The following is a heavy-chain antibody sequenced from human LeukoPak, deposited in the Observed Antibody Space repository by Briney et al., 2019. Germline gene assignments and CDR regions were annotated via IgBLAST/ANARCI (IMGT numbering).Heavy chain of an antibody. Sequence: GGSLGLSCSASGFTFSSHSMNWVREAPGQGLEGVSYISNTGSNMYYADSVKVRFTISRDNAKNSLYLQMNGLRVEDTAVYYCVRRSSFDYWGQGTLVTVSS. CDR2: ISNTGSNM. CDR1: GFTFSSHS. J-gene: IGHJ4*02. CDR3: VRRSSFDY. V-gene: IGHV3-48*04.